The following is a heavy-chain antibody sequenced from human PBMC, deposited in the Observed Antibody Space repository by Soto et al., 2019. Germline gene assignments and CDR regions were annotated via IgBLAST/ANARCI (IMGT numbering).Heavy chain of an antibody. D-gene: IGHD2-15*01. J-gene: IGHJ3*02. Sequence: QVQLVESGGGVVQPGRSLRLSCAASGFTFSSYGMHWVRQAPGKGLEWVAVISYDGSNKYYADSVKGRFTISRDNSKNTLYLQMNCVRAEDTAVYYCAKFPPVVAVTEGSVAFDIWGQGTMVTVSS. CDR3: AKFPPVVAVTEGSVAFDI. V-gene: IGHV3-30*18. CDR2: ISYDGSNK. CDR1: GFTFSSYG.